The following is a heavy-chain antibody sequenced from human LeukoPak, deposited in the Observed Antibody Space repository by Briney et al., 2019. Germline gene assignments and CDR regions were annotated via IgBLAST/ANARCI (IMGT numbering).Heavy chain of an antibody. CDR2: ISVGKSDT. Sequence: GGSLQISCQDTGSNFAKNWIGWVRQAPGKGLEWMGIISVGKSDTKYSPSLQGQVSMSVDKSVSTAYLQWSSLKASDTAMYYCARRESVTGAPLDYWGQGTLVTVSS. D-gene: IGHD3-10*01. J-gene: IGHJ4*02. CDR1: GSNFAKNW. CDR3: ARRESVTGAPLDY. V-gene: IGHV5-51*01.